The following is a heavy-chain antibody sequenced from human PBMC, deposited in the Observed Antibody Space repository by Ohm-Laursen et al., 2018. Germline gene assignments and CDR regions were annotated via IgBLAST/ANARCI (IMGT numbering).Heavy chain of an antibody. Sequence: GESLRISCNGSGYNFPIYWIGWVRQMPGKGLEWMGIIYPADSDTIYSPSFQGQVTISVDKSIRTAYLQWSSLKASDTAMYYCAIRDRTEAGAFEMWGQGTMVTVSS. CDR1: GYNFPIYW. CDR2: IYPADSDT. CDR3: AIRDRTEAGAFEM. J-gene: IGHJ3*02. V-gene: IGHV5-51*06. D-gene: IGHD3/OR15-3a*01.